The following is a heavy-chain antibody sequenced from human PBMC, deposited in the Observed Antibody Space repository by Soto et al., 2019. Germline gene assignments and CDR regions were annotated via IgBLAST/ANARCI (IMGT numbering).Heavy chain of an antibody. V-gene: IGHV3-30*18. CDR2: ISYDGSNK. J-gene: IGHJ5*02. Sequence: QVQLVESGGGVVQPGRSLRLSCAASGFSFSSYGMHWVRQAPGKGLEWVALISYDGSNKFYADSVKGRFTISRDNSKNTLSLQVNSLRAEDTAVYYCAKDLFSGGSYPNWFDPWGQGTLVTVSS. D-gene: IGHD1-26*01. CDR3: AKDLFSGGSYPNWFDP. CDR1: GFSFSSYG.